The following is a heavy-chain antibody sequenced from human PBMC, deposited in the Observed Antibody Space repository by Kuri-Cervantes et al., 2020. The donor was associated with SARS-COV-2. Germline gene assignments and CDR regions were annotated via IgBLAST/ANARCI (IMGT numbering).Heavy chain of an antibody. CDR2: INPNSGGT. J-gene: IGHJ6*02. Sequence: VHVSCLATGYTFTGYYMHWVGQAPGQGLEWMGWINPNSGGTNYAQKFQGWVTMTRDTSISTAYMELSRLRSDDTAVYYCARDLDSSGYGYYYYGMDVWGQGTTVTVSS. D-gene: IGHD3-22*01. CDR3: ARDLDSSGYGYYYYGMDV. CDR1: GYTFTGYY. V-gene: IGHV1-2*04.